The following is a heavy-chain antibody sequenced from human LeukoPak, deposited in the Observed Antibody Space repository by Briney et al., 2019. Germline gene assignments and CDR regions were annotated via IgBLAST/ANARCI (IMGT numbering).Heavy chain of an antibody. CDR2: INPSGGST. D-gene: IGHD3-22*01. J-gene: IGHJ4*02. V-gene: IGHV1-46*01. Sequence: ASVKVSCKASGYTFTSNYIHWVRQAPGQGLEWMGVINPSGGSTTYAQKFQGRVTMTRDTSTSTVYMDLYSLRSEDTAVYYCARPAYYYDSSDSDYWGQGTLVTVSS. CDR1: GYTFTSNY. CDR3: ARPAYYYDSSDSDY.